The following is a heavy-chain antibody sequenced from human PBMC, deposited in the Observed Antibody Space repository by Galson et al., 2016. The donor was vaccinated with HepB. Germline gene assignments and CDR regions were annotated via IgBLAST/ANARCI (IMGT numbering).Heavy chain of an antibody. V-gene: IGHV3-7*01. D-gene: IGHD6-25*01. CDR3: ARDRQRHYYFYGMDV. CDR2: ITEDGSEI. J-gene: IGHJ6*02. Sequence: SLRLSCAASGFTFTDYWMSWVRQAPGKGLEWVANITEDGSEITYVDSVRGRFTIPRDNAKNSLFLQMNRLRIEDTAVYYCARDRQRHYYFYGMDVWGHGTTVTVSS. CDR1: GFTFTDYW.